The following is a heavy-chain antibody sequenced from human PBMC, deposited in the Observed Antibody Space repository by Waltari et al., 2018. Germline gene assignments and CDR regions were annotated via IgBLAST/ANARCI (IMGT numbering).Heavy chain of an antibody. CDR1: GYSISSGYY. J-gene: IGHJ3*02. Sequence: QVQLQESGPGLVKPSETLSLTCDVSGYSISSGYYWGWIRQPPGKGLEWIGSIYHSGRTYYNPSLKIRVTISVDTSKNHFSLKLSSVTAADTAVYYCASHWSYHDAFDIWGQGTMVTVSS. D-gene: IGHD1-26*01. CDR3: ASHWSYHDAFDI. V-gene: IGHV4-38-2*01. CDR2: IYHSGRT.